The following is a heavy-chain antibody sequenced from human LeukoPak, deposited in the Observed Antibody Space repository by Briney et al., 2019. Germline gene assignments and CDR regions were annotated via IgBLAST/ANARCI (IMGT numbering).Heavy chain of an antibody. CDR3: ASAGGYDFWSGYSYYFDY. J-gene: IGHJ4*02. V-gene: IGHV1-18*01. CDR2: ISAYNGNT. Sequence: ASVKVCCKASGYTFTSYGISWVRQAPGQGLEWMGWISAYNGNTNYAQKLQGRVTMTTDTSTSTAYMELRSLRSDDTAVYYCASAGGYDFWSGYSYYFDYWGQGTLVTVSS. D-gene: IGHD3-3*01. CDR1: GYTFTSYG.